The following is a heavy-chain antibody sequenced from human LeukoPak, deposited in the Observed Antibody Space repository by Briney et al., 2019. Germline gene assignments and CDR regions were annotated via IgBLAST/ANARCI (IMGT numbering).Heavy chain of an antibody. D-gene: IGHD6-13*01. J-gene: IGHJ6*02. V-gene: IGHV1-18*01. Sequence: ASVKVSCKASGYAFTSYGISWVRQAPGQGLEWMGWISAYNGNTNYAQKLQGRVTMTTDTSTSTAYMELRSLRSDDTAVYYCAGPYSSSWYWVHPGYYYYGMDVWGQGTTVTVSS. CDR1: GYAFTSYG. CDR2: ISAYNGNT. CDR3: AGPYSSSWYWVHPGYYYYGMDV.